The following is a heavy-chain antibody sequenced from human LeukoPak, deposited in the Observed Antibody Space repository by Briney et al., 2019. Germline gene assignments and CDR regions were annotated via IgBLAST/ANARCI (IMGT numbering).Heavy chain of an antibody. CDR1: GFTFSSYW. CDR2: IKQDGSDI. CDR3: TRVGYIDEGIDY. D-gene: IGHD5-24*01. V-gene: IGHV3-7*04. J-gene: IGHJ4*02. Sequence: GGSLRLSCAASGFTFSSYWMSWVRQAPGKGLEWVANIKQDGSDIYYVDSVEGRFTISRDNAKNSLYLQMNSLRAEDTAIYYCTRVGYIDEGIDYWGQGTLVTVSS.